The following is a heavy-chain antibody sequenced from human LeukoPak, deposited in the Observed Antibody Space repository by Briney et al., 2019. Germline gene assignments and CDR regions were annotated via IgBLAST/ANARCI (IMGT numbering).Heavy chain of an antibody. Sequence: SETLSLTCAVSGASISSGAYGWSWIRQPPGKGLEWIGDIYYSGSTNYNPSLKSRVTISVDTSKNQFSLRLNSVTAADTAVYYCARGVSSSWYPIDYWGQGTLVTVSS. CDR1: GASISSGAYG. V-gene: IGHV4-61*08. D-gene: IGHD6-13*01. CDR3: ARGVSSSWYPIDY. J-gene: IGHJ4*02. CDR2: IYYSGST.